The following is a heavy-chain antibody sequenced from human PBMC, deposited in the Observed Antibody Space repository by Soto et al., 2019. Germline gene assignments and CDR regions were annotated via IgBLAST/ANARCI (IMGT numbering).Heavy chain of an antibody. CDR2: ISAYNGNT. CDR1: GYTFTSYG. CDR3: ARDRGDFWSGYYQGGDYYYGMDV. D-gene: IGHD3-3*01. V-gene: IGHV1-18*01. J-gene: IGHJ6*02. Sequence: ASVKVSCKASGYTFTSYGISWVRQAPGQGLEWMGWISAYNGNTNYARKLQGRVTMTTDTSTSTAYMELRSLRSDDTAVYYCARDRGDFWSGYYQGGDYYYGMDVWGQGTTVTVSS.